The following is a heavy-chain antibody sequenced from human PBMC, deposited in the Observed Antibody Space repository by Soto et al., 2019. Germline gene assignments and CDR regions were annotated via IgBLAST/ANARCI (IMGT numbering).Heavy chain of an antibody. D-gene: IGHD5-12*01. CDR2: INPSGSST. V-gene: IGHV1-46*01. CDR1: GYTFTSYY. J-gene: IGHJ6*02. Sequence: QVQLVQSGAEVKKPGASVKVSCKASGYTFTSYYMHWVRQAPGQGLEWMGIINPSGSSTTYAQKFQGRVTMTRDTSTSTVYMELSSLRSEDTAVYYCARGDIVAIFGMDVWGQGTTVTVSS. CDR3: ARGDIVAIFGMDV.